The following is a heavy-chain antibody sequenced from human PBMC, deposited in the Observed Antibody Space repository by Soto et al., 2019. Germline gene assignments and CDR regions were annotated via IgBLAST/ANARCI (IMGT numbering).Heavy chain of an antibody. J-gene: IGHJ4*02. CDR3: ARSERYTGVGYFDY. CDR2: IYDSVNT. CDR1: GDSLSSGGHY. D-gene: IGHD2-2*02. V-gene: IGHV4-31*03. Sequence: SETLSLTCTVSGDSLSSGGHYWSWIRQHPGKGLEWIGHIYDSVNTYYSPSLRSRVTISVDTSKNQFSLKLSSVTAADTAVYYCARSERYTGVGYFDYWGQGTLVTVSS.